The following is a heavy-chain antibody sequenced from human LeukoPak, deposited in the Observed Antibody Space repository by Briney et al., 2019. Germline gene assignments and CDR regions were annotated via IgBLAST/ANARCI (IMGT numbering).Heavy chain of an antibody. CDR2: ISYDGSNK. J-gene: IGHJ4*02. CDR3: AKGGSSSWSYFDY. D-gene: IGHD6-13*01. V-gene: IGHV3-30*04. CDR1: GFTFSSYA. Sequence: GGSLRLSCAASGFTFSSYAMHWVRQAPGKGLGWVAVISYDGSNKYYADSVKGRFTISRDNSKTTLYLQMNSLRAEDTAVYYCAKGGSSSWSYFDYWGQGTLVTVSS.